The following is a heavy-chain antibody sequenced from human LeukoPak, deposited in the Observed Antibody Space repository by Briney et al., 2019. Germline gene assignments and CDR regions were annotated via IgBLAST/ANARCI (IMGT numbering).Heavy chain of an antibody. V-gene: IGHV1-18*04. CDR3: ARDWGSIKVITDY. J-gene: IGHJ4*02. D-gene: IGHD3-16*01. CDR2: ISSNSDNT. CDR1: GYTFTSYY. Sequence: ASVKVSCKASGYTFTSYYMHWVRQAPGQGLEWMGWISSNSDNTNYAQKLQGRVTMTTDTSTSTAYMELRSLRSDDTAVYYCARDWGSIKVITDYWGQGTLVTVSS.